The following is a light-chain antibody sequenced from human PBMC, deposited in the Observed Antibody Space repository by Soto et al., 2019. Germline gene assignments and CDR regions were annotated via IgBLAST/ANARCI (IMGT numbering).Light chain of an antibody. CDR3: QHYSTVWA. CDR1: QSISRG. J-gene: IGKJ1*01. V-gene: IGKV1-5*01. Sequence: DIQVTQPPSPPSSSVGARVTITCRASQSISRGLAWYQQKPGKAPNVLIYDASTLESGVPSRFSGSGSGTEFTLTISSLQPEDFATYYCQHYSTVWAFGQGTKVDI. CDR2: DAS.